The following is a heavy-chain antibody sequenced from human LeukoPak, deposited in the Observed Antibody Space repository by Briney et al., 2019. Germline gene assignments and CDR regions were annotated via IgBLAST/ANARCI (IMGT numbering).Heavy chain of an antibody. CDR1: GGSISSSSYY. Sequence: PSETLSLTCTVSGGSISSSSYYWGWIRQPPGTGLEWIGSIYYSGSTYYNPSLKSRVTISVDTSKNQFSLKLSSVTAADTAVYYCARLRTVAVAPFDYWGQGTLVTVSS. D-gene: IGHD6-19*01. CDR2: IYYSGST. V-gene: IGHV4-39*01. CDR3: ARLRTVAVAPFDY. J-gene: IGHJ4*02.